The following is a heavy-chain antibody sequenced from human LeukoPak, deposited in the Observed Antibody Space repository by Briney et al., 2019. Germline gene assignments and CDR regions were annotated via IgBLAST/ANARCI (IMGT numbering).Heavy chain of an antibody. Sequence: AAVTVSCKPSGYTFTHYYIHWVRQPPAQGLEWVGWINSNSGGTSYAQKFQDRVTLTRDTPTRTAYMELNRLTSDDTAVYYCARTSIAARRADFDYWGQGTVVTVSS. V-gene: IGHV1-2*02. CDR2: INSNSGGT. J-gene: IGHJ4*02. CDR3: ARTSIAARRADFDY. D-gene: IGHD6-6*01. CDR1: GYTFTHYY.